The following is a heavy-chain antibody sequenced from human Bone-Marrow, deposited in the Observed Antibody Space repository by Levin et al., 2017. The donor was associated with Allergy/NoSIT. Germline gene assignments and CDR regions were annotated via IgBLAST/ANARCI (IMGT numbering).Heavy chain of an antibody. D-gene: IGHD6-19*01. J-gene: IGHJ6*02. CDR2: LSHDGTNK. CDR3: ASSLTSRSTSGWSAGGFSWRPKQPRPEYSGMDV. Sequence: GESLKISCAASGFTFNTYDMHWVRQAPGKGLEWVALLSHDGTNKYYADSVKGRFTISRDTSESTLSLEMSSLRPADTAIYYCASSLTSRSTSGWSAGGFSWRPKQPRPEYSGMDVWGQGTTVTVSS. CDR1: GFTFNTYD. V-gene: IGHV3-30-3*01.